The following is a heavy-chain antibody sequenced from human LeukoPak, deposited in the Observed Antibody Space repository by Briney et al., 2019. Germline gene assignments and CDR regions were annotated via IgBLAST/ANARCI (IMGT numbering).Heavy chain of an antibody. D-gene: IGHD3-10*01. Sequence: GASVKVSCEASGYTFSSYVISWVRQAPGQGLEWMVWISAYNGNTNHAQKPQGRVTMPTATSPSTASMELRRLRSGNTAVYYCARDGLRGSAFAIWGQGTMVSVSS. CDR2: ISAYNGNT. CDR1: GYTFSSYV. J-gene: IGHJ3*02. V-gene: IGHV1-18*01. CDR3: ARDGLRGSAFAI.